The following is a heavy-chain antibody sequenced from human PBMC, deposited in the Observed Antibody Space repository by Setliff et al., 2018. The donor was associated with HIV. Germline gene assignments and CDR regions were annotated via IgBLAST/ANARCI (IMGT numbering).Heavy chain of an antibody. CDR1: GYTFTSYA. D-gene: IGHD4-4*01. CDR3: AMSMTTYPVSRAFDI. J-gene: IGHJ3*02. CDR2: IIPIFGTT. V-gene: IGHV1-69*13. Sequence: SVKVSCKASGYTFTSYAMNCISWVRQAPGQGLEWMGGIIPIFGTTNYAQKFQGRVTITADESTSTAYMELSSLRSEDTAVYYCAMSMTTYPVSRAFDIWGQGTMVTVSS.